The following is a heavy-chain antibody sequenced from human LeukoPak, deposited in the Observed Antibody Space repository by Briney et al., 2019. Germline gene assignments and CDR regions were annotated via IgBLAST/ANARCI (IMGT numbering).Heavy chain of an antibody. CDR2: INWNSVSA. CDR3: ARASEVVTAYIDY. D-gene: IGHD2-21*02. Sequence: GGSLRLSCVASGFTFDDYAMHWVRQAPGKGLEWVAGINWNSVSAVYADSLKGRLTISRDNAKNSLYLQMNSLRAEDTAVYYCARASEVVTAYIDYWGQGTLVTVSS. J-gene: IGHJ4*02. CDR1: GFTFDDYA. V-gene: IGHV3-9*01.